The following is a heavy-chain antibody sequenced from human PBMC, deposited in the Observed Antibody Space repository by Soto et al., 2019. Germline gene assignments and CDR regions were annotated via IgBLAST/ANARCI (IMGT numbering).Heavy chain of an antibody. CDR2: TYYRSKWYN. Sequence: PSQTLSLTCDISGDSVSRNSAAWNWIRQSPSRGLEWLGGTYYRSKWYNDYAVSVKSRITINPDTSKNQFSLQLNSVTPEDTAVYYCARVYWNHGTDWFDPWGQGTLVTVSS. CDR1: GDSVSRNSAA. J-gene: IGHJ5*02. V-gene: IGHV6-1*01. D-gene: IGHD1-1*01. CDR3: ARVYWNHGTDWFDP.